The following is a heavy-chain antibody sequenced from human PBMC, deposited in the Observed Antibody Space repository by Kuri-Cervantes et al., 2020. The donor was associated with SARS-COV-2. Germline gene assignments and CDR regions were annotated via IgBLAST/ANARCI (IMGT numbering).Heavy chain of an antibody. Sequence: SVKVSCKATGGTFSSYAISWVRQAPGQGLEWMGGIIPIFGTANYAQKFQGRVTITADESTSTAYMELSSLRSEDTAVYYCAQGRGVAATSSVDYYGMDVWGQGTTVTVSS. D-gene: IGHD2-15*01. CDR1: GGTFSSYA. CDR2: IIPIFGTA. V-gene: IGHV1-69*13. J-gene: IGHJ6*02. CDR3: AQGRGVAATSSVDYYGMDV.